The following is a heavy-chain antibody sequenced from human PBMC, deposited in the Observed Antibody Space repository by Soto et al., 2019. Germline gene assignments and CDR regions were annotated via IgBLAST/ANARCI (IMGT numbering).Heavy chain of an antibody. CDR3: ARSWFGELFDALDI. CDR2: IYSGGST. J-gene: IGHJ3*02. Sequence: EVQLVESGGGLVQPGGSLRLSCAASGFTVSSNYMSWVRQAPGKGLEWVSVIYSGGSTYYADSVKGRFTISRHNSKNTLYLQLISLRADDTAVYYCARSWFGELFDALDIWGQGTMVTVSS. CDR1: GFTVSSNY. V-gene: IGHV3-53*04. D-gene: IGHD3-10*01.